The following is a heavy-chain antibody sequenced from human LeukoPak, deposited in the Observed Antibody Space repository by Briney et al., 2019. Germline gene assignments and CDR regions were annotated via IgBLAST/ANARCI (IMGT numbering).Heavy chain of an antibody. V-gene: IGHV1-18*01. CDR2: ISAQHGQT. J-gene: IGHJ4*02. D-gene: IGHD5-18*01. Sequence: ASVKVSCKTSGYSENFYGITWVRQVAGQGLEWMGWISAQHGQTEYAPNSQDRVTMTTDTYTNTAYMELRSLRSDDTAVYYCARLGAGYSYGLYWGQGTLVTVSS. CDR1: GYSENFYG. CDR3: ARLGAGYSYGLY.